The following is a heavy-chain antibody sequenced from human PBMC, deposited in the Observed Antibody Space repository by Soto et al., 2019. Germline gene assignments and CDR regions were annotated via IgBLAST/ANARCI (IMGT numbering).Heavy chain of an antibody. V-gene: IGHV4-4*07. J-gene: IGHJ4*02. CDR3: ASAGIAAANYYFDY. Sequence: SETLSLTCTVSGGSISSYYWSWIRQPAGKGLEWIGRIYTSGSTNYNPSLKSRVTMSVDTSKNQFSLKLSSVTAADTAVYYCASAGIAAANYYFDYWGQGTLVTSPQ. CDR1: GGSISSYY. CDR2: IYTSGST. D-gene: IGHD6-13*01.